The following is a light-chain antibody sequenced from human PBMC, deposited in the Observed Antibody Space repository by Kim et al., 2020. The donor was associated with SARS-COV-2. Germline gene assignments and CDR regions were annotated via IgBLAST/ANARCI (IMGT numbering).Light chain of an antibody. CDR2: GAS. V-gene: IGKV3-15*01. CDR3: HQYNDWPPGDT. J-gene: IGKJ2*01. Sequence: SPGERATLSCRASQSVSNNLAWYQHKAGQPPRLLIYGASTRATGVPARFSGSGSGTDFTLTVSSLQSEDFAVYYCHQYNDWPPGDTFGQGTKVEIK. CDR1: QSVSNN.